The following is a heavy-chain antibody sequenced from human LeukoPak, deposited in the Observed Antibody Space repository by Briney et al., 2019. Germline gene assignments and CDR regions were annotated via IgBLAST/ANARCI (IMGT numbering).Heavy chain of an antibody. V-gene: IGHV1-2*02. D-gene: IGHD4-11*01. J-gene: IGHJ4*02. Sequence: GASVKVSCKASGYTFTGYYIHWVRQAPGQGLEWMGWINPNSGGTSYAQKFQGRVTMTRETSISTAYMELSRLKSDDTAAYYCAREPTPPSEYWGQGTLVTVSS. CDR3: AREPTPPSEY. CDR2: INPNSGGT. CDR1: GYTFTGYY.